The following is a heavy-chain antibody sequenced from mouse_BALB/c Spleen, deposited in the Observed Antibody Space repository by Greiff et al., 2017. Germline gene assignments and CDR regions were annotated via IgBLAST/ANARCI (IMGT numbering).Heavy chain of an antibody. J-gene: IGHJ3*01. CDR3: ASHYRYDWFAY. CDR2: ISSGGSYT. Sequence: EVQLVESGGDLVKPGGSLKLSCAASGFTFSSYGMSWVRQTPDKRLEWVATISSGGSYTYYPDSVKGRFTISRDNAKNTLYLQMSSLKSEDTAMYYCASHYRYDWFAYWGQGTLVTVSA. CDR1: GFTFSSYG. V-gene: IGHV5-6*01. D-gene: IGHD2-14*01.